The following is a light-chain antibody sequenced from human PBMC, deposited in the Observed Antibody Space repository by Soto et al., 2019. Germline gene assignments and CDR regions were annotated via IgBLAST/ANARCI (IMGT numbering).Light chain of an antibody. CDR2: GAS. CDR3: QQSDTTPLT. V-gene: IGKV1-39*01. J-gene: IGKJ4*01. Sequence: DILLTQSPSSLSGFVGDTVTITCRASQRTSGAYVNWFQQQPGKAPKLLIYGASKLQSGVPSRFSGAGSGTDFALTISSLQPEDLATYYCQQSDTTPLTFGGGTKVDIK. CDR1: QRTSGAY.